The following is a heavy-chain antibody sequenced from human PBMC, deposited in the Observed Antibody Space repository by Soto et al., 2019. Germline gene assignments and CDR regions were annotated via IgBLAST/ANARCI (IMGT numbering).Heavy chain of an antibody. D-gene: IGHD2-8*02. CDR1: GFICSSYD. Sequence: HPGGSLRLSCAASGFICSSYDMSWVRQSPGKGLEWVSTILVDGRTFYVDSVKGWFTISRDSSQSTVYLQMNSLTAGDTALYYCAKATATGGGAFDFCGQGTMVTVSS. CDR3: AKATATGGGAFDF. J-gene: IGHJ3*01. V-gene: IGHV3-23*01. CDR2: ILVDGRT.